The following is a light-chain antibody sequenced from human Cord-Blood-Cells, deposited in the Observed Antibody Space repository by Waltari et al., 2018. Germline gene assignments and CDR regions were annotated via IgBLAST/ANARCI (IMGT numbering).Light chain of an antibody. Sequence: EIVMTQSPATLSVSPGERVPLSCRASQSVSSNLAWYQQKPGQAPRLLIYGASTRATGIPARFSGSGSGTEFTLTISSLQSEDFAVYYCQQYNNWPPFTFGPGTKVDIK. V-gene: IGKV3-15*01. CDR2: GAS. J-gene: IGKJ3*01. CDR1: QSVSSN. CDR3: QQYNNWPPFT.